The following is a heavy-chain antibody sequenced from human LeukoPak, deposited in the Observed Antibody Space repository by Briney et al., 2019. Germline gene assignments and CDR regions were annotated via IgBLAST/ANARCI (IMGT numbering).Heavy chain of an antibody. Sequence: GGSLRLSCAASGFTFSSYAMSWARQAPGKGLEWVSVIYSCGSTYYADSVKGRFTISRDNSKNTLYLQMNSLRAEDTAVYYCARDQIGGSCYAPWTLAFDIWGQGTMVTVSS. J-gene: IGHJ3*02. CDR1: GFTFSSYA. V-gene: IGHV3-66*01. CDR3: ARDQIGGSCYAPWTLAFDI. CDR2: IYSCGST. D-gene: IGHD2-15*01.